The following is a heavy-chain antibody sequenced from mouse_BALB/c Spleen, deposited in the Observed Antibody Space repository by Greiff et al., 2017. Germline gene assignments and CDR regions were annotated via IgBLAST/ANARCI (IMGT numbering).Heavy chain of an antibody. CDR1: GFTFSSYG. Sequence: EVQGVESGGDLVKPGGSLKLSCAASGFTFSSYGMSWVRQTPDKRLEWVATISSGGSYTYYPDSVKGRFTISRDNAKNTLYLQMSSLKSEDTAMYYCARRGTTPWFAYWGQGTLVTVSA. V-gene: IGHV5-6*01. CDR3: ARRGTTPWFAY. D-gene: IGHD1-1*01. CDR2: ISSGGSYT. J-gene: IGHJ3*01.